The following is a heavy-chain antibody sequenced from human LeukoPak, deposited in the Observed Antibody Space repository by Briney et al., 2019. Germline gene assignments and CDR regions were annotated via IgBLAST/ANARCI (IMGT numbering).Heavy chain of an antibody. V-gene: IGHV1-2*02. D-gene: IGHD5-18*01. CDR3: ARVQDVDTAMVMAD. CDR1: GYTFTGYY. Sequence: GASVKVSCKASGYTFTGYYMHWVRQAHGQGLEWMGWINPNSGGTNYAQKFQGRVTMTRDTSISTAYMELSRLRSDDTAVYYCARVQDVDTAMVMADWGQGTLVTVSS. J-gene: IGHJ4*02. CDR2: INPNSGGT.